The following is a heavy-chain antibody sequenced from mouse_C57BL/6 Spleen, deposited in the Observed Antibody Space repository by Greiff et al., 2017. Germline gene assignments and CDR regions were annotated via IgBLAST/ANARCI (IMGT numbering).Heavy chain of an antibody. CDR3: ARTDYYGSSLRYFDV. Sequence: QVQLKESGAELARPGASVKLSCKASGYTFTSYGISWVKQRTGQGLEWIGEIYPRSGNTYYNEKFKGKATLTADKSSSTAYMELRSLTSEDSAVYFCARTDYYGSSLRYFDVWGTGTTVTVSS. CDR1: GYTFTSYG. D-gene: IGHD1-1*01. V-gene: IGHV1-81*01. J-gene: IGHJ1*03. CDR2: IYPRSGNT.